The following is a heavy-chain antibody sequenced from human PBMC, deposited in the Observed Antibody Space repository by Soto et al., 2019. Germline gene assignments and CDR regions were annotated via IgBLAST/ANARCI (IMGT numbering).Heavy chain of an antibody. Sequence: GGSLRLSCAASGFTFSNAWMSWVRQAPGKGLEWVGRIKSKTDGGTTDYAAPVKGRFTISRDDSKNTLYLQMNSLKTEDTAVYYCTAALCSSTSCYAFDIWGQGTMVTVSS. CDR2: IKSKTDGGTT. CDR3: TAALCSSTSCYAFDI. D-gene: IGHD2-2*01. CDR1: GFTFSNAW. J-gene: IGHJ3*02. V-gene: IGHV3-15*01.